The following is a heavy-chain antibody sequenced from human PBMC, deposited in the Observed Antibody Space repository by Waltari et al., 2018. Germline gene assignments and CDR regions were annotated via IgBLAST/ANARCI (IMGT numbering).Heavy chain of an antibody. CDR3: AGMGRGETWIQLWSYFDY. Sequence: QVQLVQSGAEVKKPGSSVKVSCKASGGTFSSYAISWVRQAPGQGLEWRGGISPIFGTANYAQKFQGRVTITADETTSTAYMELSSLRSEDTAVYYCAGMGRGETWIQLWSYFDYWGQGTLVTVSS. V-gene: IGHV1-69*01. D-gene: IGHD5-18*01. CDR2: ISPIFGTA. J-gene: IGHJ4*02. CDR1: GGTFSSYA.